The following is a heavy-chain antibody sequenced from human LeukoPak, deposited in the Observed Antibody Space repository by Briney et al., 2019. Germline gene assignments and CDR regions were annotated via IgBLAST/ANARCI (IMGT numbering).Heavy chain of an antibody. CDR3: GKSSLSSLNYFDY. D-gene: IGHD2-15*01. J-gene: IGHJ4*02. CDR1: GFTFSTYS. Sequence: GGSLRLSCAASGFTFSTYSMNWVRQAPGKGLEWVSSISSGSSYIYYADSVRGRFTISRDNAKNSLYLQMNSLRAEDTAVYYCGKSSLSSLNYFDYWGQGTLVTVSS. V-gene: IGHV3-21*01. CDR2: ISSGSSYI.